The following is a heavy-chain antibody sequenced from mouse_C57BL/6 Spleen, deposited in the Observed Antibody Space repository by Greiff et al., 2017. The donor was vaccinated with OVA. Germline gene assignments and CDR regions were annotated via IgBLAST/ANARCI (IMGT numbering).Heavy chain of an antibody. CDR1: GYTFTSYW. J-gene: IGHJ4*01. D-gene: IGHD3-2*02. CDR2: IHPNSGST. Sequence: VQLQQPGAELVKPGASVKLSCKASGYTFTSYWMHWVKQRPGQGLEWIGMIHPNSGSTNYNEKFKSKATLTVDKSSSTAYMQLSSLTSEDSAVYYCARGGSGHPYAMDYWGQGTSVTVSS. V-gene: IGHV1-64*01. CDR3: ARGGSGHPYAMDY.